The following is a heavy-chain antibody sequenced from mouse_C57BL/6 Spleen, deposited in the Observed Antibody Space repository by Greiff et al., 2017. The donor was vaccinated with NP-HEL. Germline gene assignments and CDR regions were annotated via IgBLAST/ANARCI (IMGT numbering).Heavy chain of an antibody. J-gene: IGHJ2*01. CDR3: ARDHDYGSSSAFDY. Sequence: VQVVESGGGLVKPGGSLKLSCAASGFTFSSYAMSWVRQTPEKRLEWVATISDGGSYTYYPDNVKGRFTISRDNAKNNLYLQMSHLKSEDTAMYYCARDHDYGSSSAFDYWGQGTTLTVSS. D-gene: IGHD1-1*01. CDR1: GFTFSSYA. CDR2: ISDGGSYT. V-gene: IGHV5-4*01.